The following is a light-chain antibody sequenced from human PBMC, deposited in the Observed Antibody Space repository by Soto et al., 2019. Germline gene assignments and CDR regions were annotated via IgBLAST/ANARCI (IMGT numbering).Light chain of an antibody. J-gene: IGLJ2*01. CDR2: DVT. Sequence: QSVLAQPASVSGSPGQSITISCTGTSSDVGGYNYVCWYQQHPGKAPKLMIYDVTNRPSGVSDRFSGSKSGNTASLRISGLQPEDEADYYCSSYPSSSTVVFGGGSKRAVL. CDR1: SSDVGGYNY. CDR3: SSYPSSSTVV. V-gene: IGLV2-14*01.